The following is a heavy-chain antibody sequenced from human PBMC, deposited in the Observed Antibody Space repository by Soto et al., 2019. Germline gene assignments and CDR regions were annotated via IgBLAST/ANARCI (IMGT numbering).Heavy chain of an antibody. CDR2: IYYSGGT. Sequence: SETLSLTCTVSGGSIGSGYYYWSWIRQHPGKGLEWIGYIYYSGGTDYNSSLKSRVTISVDTSKNQFSLKLSSVTAADTAVYYCARVGPATSNYYYYAFDVWGQGTTVTVSS. CDR1: GGSIGSGYYY. V-gene: IGHV4-31*03. D-gene: IGHD1-26*01. CDR3: ARVGPATSNYYYYAFDV. J-gene: IGHJ6*02.